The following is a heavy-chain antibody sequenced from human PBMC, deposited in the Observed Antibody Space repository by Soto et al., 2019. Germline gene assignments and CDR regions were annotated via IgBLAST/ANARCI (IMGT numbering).Heavy chain of an antibody. V-gene: IGHV4-59*01. CDR2: IYYSGST. Sequence: PSETLSLTCTVSGGSISSYSWSWIRQPPGKGLEWIGYIYYSGSTNYNPSLKSRVTISVDTSKNQFSLKLSSVTAADTAMYYCAREPTRGYSYGLDPWGQGTLVTDSS. CDR3: AREPTRGYSYGLDP. CDR1: GGSISSYS. J-gene: IGHJ5*02. D-gene: IGHD5-18*01.